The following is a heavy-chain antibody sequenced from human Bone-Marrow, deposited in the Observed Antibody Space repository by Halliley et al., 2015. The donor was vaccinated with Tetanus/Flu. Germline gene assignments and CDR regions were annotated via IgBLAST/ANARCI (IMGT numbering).Heavy chain of an antibody. J-gene: IGHJ3*02. D-gene: IGHD6-13*01. CDR3: ARLAAAGRQAFDI. V-gene: IGHV3-7*01. CDR2: IRDDGSDK. CDR1: GFTFSGYW. Sequence: TGSGFTFSGYWMSWVRQAPGKGLEWVAKIRDDGSDKYYVDSVKGRFTISRDNAENSLFLQINSLRAEDTAVYYCARLAAAGRQAFDIWGQGTMVAVSS.